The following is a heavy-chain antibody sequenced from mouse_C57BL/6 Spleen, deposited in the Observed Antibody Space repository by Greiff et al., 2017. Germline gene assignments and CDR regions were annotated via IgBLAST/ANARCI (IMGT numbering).Heavy chain of an antibody. Sequence: EVQLQQSGAELVRPGASVKLSCTASGFNIKDDYMHWVKQRPEQGLEWIGWIDPENGDTDYASKFQGKATITADTSSNTAYLQLSSLTSEDTAVYYCTTHHNWYFDVWGTGTTVTVSS. J-gene: IGHJ1*03. CDR1: GFNIKDDY. CDR3: TTHHNWYFDV. V-gene: IGHV14-4*01. D-gene: IGHD6-1*01. CDR2: IDPENGDT.